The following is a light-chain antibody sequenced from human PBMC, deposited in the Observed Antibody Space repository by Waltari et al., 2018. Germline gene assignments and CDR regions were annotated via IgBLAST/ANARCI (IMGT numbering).Light chain of an antibody. Sequence: QSVLTQPPSTSGAPGQRITISCTGTRSNIGAGYYVSWYQQFPGTAPKLLIYENIKRPSGVSDRFSGSKSGTSASLTITGLQSEDEADYYCSAWDTSLSAVLFGGGTRLTVL. CDR3: SAWDTSLSAVL. CDR1: RSNIGAGYY. CDR2: ENI. V-gene: IGLV1-40*01. J-gene: IGLJ2*01.